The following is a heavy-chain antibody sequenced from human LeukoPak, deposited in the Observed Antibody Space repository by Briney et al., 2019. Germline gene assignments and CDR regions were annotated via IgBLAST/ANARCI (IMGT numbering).Heavy chain of an antibody. CDR3: ARVGDGYGDAFDI. J-gene: IGHJ3*02. V-gene: IGHV3-30*04. Sequence: GGSLRLSCAASGFTFSTYAMHWVRQAPGKGLEWVAVIPYDGSNKYYADSVKGRFTISRENSKNRLYLQMNSLRAEDTAVYYCARVGDGYGDAFDIWGQGTTVTVSS. CDR2: IPYDGSNK. D-gene: IGHD5-24*01. CDR1: GFTFSTYA.